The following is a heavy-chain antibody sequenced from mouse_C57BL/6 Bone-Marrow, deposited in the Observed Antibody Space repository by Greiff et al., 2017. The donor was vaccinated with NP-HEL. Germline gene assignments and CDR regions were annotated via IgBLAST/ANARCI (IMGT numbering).Heavy chain of an antibody. V-gene: IGHV2-6*03. Sequence: QVQLQQSGPGLVAPSQSLSITCTVSGFSLTSYGVHWVRQPPGKGLEWLVVIWSDGSTTYNSALKSRLSISKDNSKSQVFLKMNSLQTDDTAMYYCARERASYYEDCYAMDYWGQGTSVTVSS. CDR2: IWSDGST. J-gene: IGHJ4*01. D-gene: IGHD1-1*02. CDR3: ARERASYYEDCYAMDY. CDR1: GFSLTSYG.